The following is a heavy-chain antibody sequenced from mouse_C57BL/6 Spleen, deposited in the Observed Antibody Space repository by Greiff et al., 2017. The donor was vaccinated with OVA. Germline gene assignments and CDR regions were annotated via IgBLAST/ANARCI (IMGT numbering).Heavy chain of an antibody. Sequence: QLPLKQPGAELVRPGSSVKLSCKASGYTFTSYWLHWVKPRPIQGLEWIGNLDPSDSETHYIQQFKDTATLTVDKSASTDYMQRSSLTSEDSAVYYCARNDGYLYYFDYWGQGTTLTGSS. CDR3: ARNDGYLYYFDY. V-gene: IGHV1-52*01. CDR1: GYTFTSYW. D-gene: IGHD2-3*01. CDR2: LDPSDSET. J-gene: IGHJ2*01.